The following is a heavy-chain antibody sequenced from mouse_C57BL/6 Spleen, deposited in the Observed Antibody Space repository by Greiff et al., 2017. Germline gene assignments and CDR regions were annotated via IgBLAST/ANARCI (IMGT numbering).Heavy chain of an antibody. Sequence: QVQLKESGPGLVAPSQSLSITCNVSGFSLTSYGVSWVRQPPGKGLAWLGVIWGDGSTNYHSALISRLSIRRYNSKIQVFLKLNSLQPYDTATYYCAKVMVKAWFAYWGQGTLVTVSA. CDR1: GFSLTSYG. CDR2: IWGDGST. CDR3: AKVMVKAWFAY. V-gene: IGHV2-3*01. J-gene: IGHJ3*01. D-gene: IGHD2-3*01.